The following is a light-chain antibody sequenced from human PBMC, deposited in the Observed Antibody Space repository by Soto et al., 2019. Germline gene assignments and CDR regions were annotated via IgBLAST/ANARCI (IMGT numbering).Light chain of an antibody. CDR2: DAS. J-gene: IGKJ1*01. Sequence: DIQMTQSPSTLSASVGDRVTITCRASQSISSRLAWYQQKPGKAPKLLIYDASSLESGAPSRFSGSGSGTEFTLAISSLQPDDLATYYCQQYNSYPWTFGQGTKVEIK. CDR1: QSISSR. V-gene: IGKV1-5*01. CDR3: QQYNSYPWT.